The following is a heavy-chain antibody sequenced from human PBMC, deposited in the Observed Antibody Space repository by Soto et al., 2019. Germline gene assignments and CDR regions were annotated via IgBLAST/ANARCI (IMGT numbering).Heavy chain of an antibody. CDR3: ARNPPNFHSSATGDY. J-gene: IGHJ4*02. CDR1: GGSISSSNW. V-gene: IGHV4-4*02. CDR2: IYHSGST. Sequence: PSETLSLTCAVSGGSISSSNWWSWVRQPPGKGLEWIGEIYHSGSTNYNPSLKSRVTISVDKSKNQFSLKLSSVTAADTAVYYCARNPPNFHSSATGDYWGQGTLVTVSS. D-gene: IGHD6-25*01.